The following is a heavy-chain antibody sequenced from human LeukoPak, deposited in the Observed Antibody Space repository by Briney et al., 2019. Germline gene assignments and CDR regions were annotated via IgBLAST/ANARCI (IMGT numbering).Heavy chain of an antibody. Sequence: GGSLRLSCAASGFTFSNYWMSWVRQAPGKGLEWVAVISYDGSNKYYADSVKGRFTISRDNSKNTLYLQMNSLRAEDTAVYYCASVGYYDSSGYYENYFDYWGQGTLVTVSS. V-gene: IGHV3-30*03. CDR1: GFTFSNYW. J-gene: IGHJ4*02. D-gene: IGHD3-22*01. CDR2: ISYDGSNK. CDR3: ASVGYYDSSGYYENYFDY.